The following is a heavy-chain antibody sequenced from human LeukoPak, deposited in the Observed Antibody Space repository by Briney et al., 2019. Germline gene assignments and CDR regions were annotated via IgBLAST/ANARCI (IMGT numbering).Heavy chain of an antibody. J-gene: IGHJ4*02. V-gene: IGHV3-7*01. Sequence: PGGSLRLSCAASGFSFSSYWMSWVRQAPGKGLEWVANIRQDGSEKYYVDSGKGRFTISRDNAKNSLYLQMNSLRAEDTAVYYCARPYSSGWYIQYYFDCWGQGTPVTASS. D-gene: IGHD6-13*01. CDR2: IRQDGSEK. CDR1: GFSFSSYW. CDR3: ARPYSSGWYIQYYFDC.